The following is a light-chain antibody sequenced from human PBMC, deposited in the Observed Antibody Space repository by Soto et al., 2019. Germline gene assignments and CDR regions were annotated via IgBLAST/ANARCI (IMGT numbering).Light chain of an antibody. CDR1: QRVSSSS. CDR3: QQYGSSPYT. CDR2: GAS. V-gene: IGKV3-20*01. J-gene: IGKJ2*01. Sequence: EIVLTQSPGTLYLCPGERATLSCRAIQRVSSSSLARYQQKPGQAHRLLIYGASSRATGSPDRFSGSGSGTDFTLTISRLEPEDFAVFYCQQYGSSPYTFGQGTKLEIK.